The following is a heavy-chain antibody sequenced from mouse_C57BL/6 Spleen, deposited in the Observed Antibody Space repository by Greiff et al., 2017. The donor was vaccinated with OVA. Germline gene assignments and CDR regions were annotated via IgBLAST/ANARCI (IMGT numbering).Heavy chain of an antibody. CDR1: GYTFTSYW. V-gene: IGHV1-52*01. J-gene: IGHJ3*01. CDR3: AGYDYDGSWFAY. Sequence: QVQLQQPGAELVRPGSSVKLSCKASGYTFTSYWMHWVKQRPIQGLEWIGNIDPSDSETHYNQKFKDKATLTVDKSSSTAYMQLSSLTSEDSAVYYCAGYDYDGSWFAYWGQGTLVTVSA. D-gene: IGHD2-4*01. CDR2: IDPSDSET.